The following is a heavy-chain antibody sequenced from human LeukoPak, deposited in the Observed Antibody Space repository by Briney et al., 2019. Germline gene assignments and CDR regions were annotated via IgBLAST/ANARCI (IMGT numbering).Heavy chain of an antibody. Sequence: PGGSLRLSCAASGFTFSSYEMNWVRQAPGEGLEWVSYISSSGSTIYYADSVKGRFTISSDNAKNSLYLQMNSLRAEDTAVYYCARGPRGRLIDYWGQGTLVTVSS. V-gene: IGHV3-48*03. J-gene: IGHJ4*02. CDR3: ARGPRGRLIDY. CDR2: ISSSGSTI. D-gene: IGHD3-10*01. CDR1: GFTFSSYE.